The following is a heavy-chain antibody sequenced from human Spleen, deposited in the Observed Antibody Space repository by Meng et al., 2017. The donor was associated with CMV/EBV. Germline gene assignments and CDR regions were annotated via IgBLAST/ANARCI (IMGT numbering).Heavy chain of an antibody. Sequence: GGSIRTRHSDWGWIPQPPGKGLEYLGTIISSGNPNYNASLQGRVAISIDTSKDQLSLKVTSVTVADTAVYYCVRSGYYDFWNNLFDLWGQGILVTVSS. CDR3: VRSGYYDFWNNLFDL. CDR1: GGSIRTRHSD. V-gene: IGHV4-39*07. D-gene: IGHD3-3*01. J-gene: IGHJ4*02. CDR2: IISSGNP.